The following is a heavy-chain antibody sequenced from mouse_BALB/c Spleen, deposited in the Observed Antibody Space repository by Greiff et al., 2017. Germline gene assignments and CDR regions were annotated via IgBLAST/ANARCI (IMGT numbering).Heavy chain of an antibody. J-gene: IGHJ4*01. CDR1: GYAFSSHW. D-gene: IGHD1-1*01. Sequence: VQLQQSGAELVRPGSSVKISCKASGYAFSSHWMNWVKQRPGQGLEWIGQIYPGDGDTNYNGKFKGKATLTADKSSSTAYMQLSSLTSEDSAVYFCARGEYYYGSSLYYAMDYWGQGTSVTVSS. CDR3: ARGEYYYGSSLYYAMDY. CDR2: IYPGDGDT. V-gene: IGHV1-80*01.